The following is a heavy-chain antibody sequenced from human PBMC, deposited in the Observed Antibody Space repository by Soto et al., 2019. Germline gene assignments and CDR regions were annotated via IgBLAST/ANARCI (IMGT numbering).Heavy chain of an antibody. CDR2: TSIGGNT. V-gene: IGHV3-23*01. D-gene: IGHD3-10*01. J-gene: IGHJ5*02. Sequence: LRLSCEASGFPFNTYAMTWFRQLPGMGLEWVSTTSIGGNTDFAESVRGRFSVSRDNSKNTLYLQMTTLRAEDAAIYFCAKDLRPGLVVPTKSGFDPWGQGIRVTVSS. CDR1: GFPFNTYA. CDR3: AKDLRPGLVVPTKSGFDP.